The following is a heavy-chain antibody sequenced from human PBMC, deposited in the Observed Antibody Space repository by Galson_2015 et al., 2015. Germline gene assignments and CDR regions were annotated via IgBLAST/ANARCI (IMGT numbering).Heavy chain of an antibody. CDR3: ARGHLGDIVVVPAQLDP. V-gene: IGHV4-59*01. Sequence: ETLSLTCTVSGGSISSYYWSWIRQPPGKGLEWIGYIYYSGSTNYNPSLKSRVTTSVDTSKNQFSLKLSSVTAADTAVYYCARGHLGDIVVVPAQLDPWGQGTLVTVSS. J-gene: IGHJ5*02. CDR1: GGSISSYY. CDR2: IYYSGST. D-gene: IGHD2-2*01.